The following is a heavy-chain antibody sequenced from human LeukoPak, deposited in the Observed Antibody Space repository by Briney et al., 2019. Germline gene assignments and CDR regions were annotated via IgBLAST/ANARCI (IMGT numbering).Heavy chain of an antibody. Sequence: GGSLRLSCAASGFTFSIYAMSWVRQAPGKGLEWVSSITSRGESTWYVDSVKGRFTITRDNSENTLYLQMHSLRAEDTAVYCCARDRPNYYGSDGHYYRRDGDYWGRGTLVSVSS. D-gene: IGHD3-22*01. V-gene: IGHV3-23*01. CDR2: ITSRGEST. J-gene: IGHJ4*02. CDR3: ARDRPNYYGSDGHYYRRDGDY. CDR1: GFTFSIYA.